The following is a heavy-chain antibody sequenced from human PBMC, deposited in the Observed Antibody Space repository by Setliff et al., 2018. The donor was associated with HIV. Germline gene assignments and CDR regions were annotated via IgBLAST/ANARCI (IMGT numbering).Heavy chain of an antibody. CDR2: INTNTGYP. CDR1: GYNFTNYG. D-gene: IGHD2-21*01. J-gene: IGHJ5*02. CDR3: ARVRTSHNFWVGDVFDP. Sequence: ASVKISCKASGYNFTNYGINWVRQDPGQGLEWMGWINTNTGYPTYAQAFRGRFVFSLDTSVSTAYLEIGSLEAEDTAVYFCARVRTSHNFWVGDVFDPWGQGTLVTVSS. V-gene: IGHV7-4-1*01.